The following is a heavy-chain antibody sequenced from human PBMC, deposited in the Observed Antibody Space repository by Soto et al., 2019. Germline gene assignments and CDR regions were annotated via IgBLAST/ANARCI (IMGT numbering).Heavy chain of an antibody. Sequence: ASETLSLTCTVSGGSISSAGYYWSWIRQHPGKGLVWNGYIYYSGTTNYNPPLKCRVTKSEDTSKNQFSLKLSSVTAADTAVYYCARSDGRYWGQGTLVTVSS. CDR2: IYYSGTT. V-gene: IGHV4-61*08. CDR1: GGSISSAGYY. CDR3: ARSDGRY. J-gene: IGHJ4*02.